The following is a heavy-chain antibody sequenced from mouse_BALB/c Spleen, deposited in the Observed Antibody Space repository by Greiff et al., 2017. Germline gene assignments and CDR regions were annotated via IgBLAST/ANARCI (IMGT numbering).Heavy chain of an antibody. V-gene: IGHV5-17*02. D-gene: IGHD1-1*01. CDR2: ISSGSSTI. CDR1: GFTFSSFG. Sequence: EVKLVESGGGLVQPGGSRKLSCAASGFTFSSFGMHWVRQAPEKGLEWVAYISSGSSTIYYADTVKGRFTISRDNPKNTLFLQMTSLRSEDTAMYYCARSYYYGSSTWFACWGQGTLVTVSA. J-gene: IGHJ3*01. CDR3: ARSYYYGSSTWFAC.